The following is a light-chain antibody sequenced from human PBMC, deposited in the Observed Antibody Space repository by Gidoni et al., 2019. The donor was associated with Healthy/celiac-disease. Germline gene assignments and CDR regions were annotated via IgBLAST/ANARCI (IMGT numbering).Light chain of an antibody. V-gene: IGLV2-11*01. CDR1: SSDVGGYNY. J-gene: IGLJ2*01. CDR3: CSYAGSYTFEVV. CDR2: DVS. Sequence: QSALTQPRAVSGSPGQSVTISCTGTSSDVGGYNYVSWYQQHPGKAPKLMIYDVSKRPSGVPDRFSGSKSCNTASLTISGLHAEDEADYYCCSYAGSYTFEVVFGGGTKLTVL.